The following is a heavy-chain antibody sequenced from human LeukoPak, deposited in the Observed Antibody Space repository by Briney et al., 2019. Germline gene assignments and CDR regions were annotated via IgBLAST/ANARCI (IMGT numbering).Heavy chain of an antibody. CDR3: AREGSYGDYVGYFDY. Sequence: PGGSLRLSCAASGFSFSSYAMHWVRQAPGKGLEWVAVISYDGSNKYYADSVKGRFTISRDNSKNTLYLQMNSLRAEDTAVYYCAREGSYGDYVGYFDYWGQGTLVTVSS. V-gene: IGHV3-30*04. CDR2: ISYDGSNK. J-gene: IGHJ4*02. CDR1: GFSFSSYA. D-gene: IGHD4-17*01.